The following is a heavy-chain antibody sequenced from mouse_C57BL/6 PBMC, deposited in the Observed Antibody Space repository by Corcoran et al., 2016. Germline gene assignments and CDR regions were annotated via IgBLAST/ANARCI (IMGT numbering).Heavy chain of an antibody. Sequence: EVQLQQSGPELVKPGASVKISCKASGYTFTDYYMNWVKQSHGKSLEWIGDINPNNGGTSYNQKFKGKATLTVDKSSSTAYMELRSLTSEDSAVYYCARDYYGSSYHHCYAMDYWGQGTSVTVSS. CDR1: GYTFTDYY. CDR2: INPNNGGT. CDR3: ARDYYGSSYHHCYAMDY. D-gene: IGHD1-1*01. J-gene: IGHJ4*01. V-gene: IGHV1-26*01.